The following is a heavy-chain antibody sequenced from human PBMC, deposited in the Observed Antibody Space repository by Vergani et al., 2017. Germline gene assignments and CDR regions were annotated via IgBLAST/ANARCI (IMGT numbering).Heavy chain of an antibody. D-gene: IGHD5-24*01. V-gene: IGHV3-9*01. CDR2: ISWNSGSI. CDR3: AKAMMGFDAFDI. CDR1: GFTFDDYA. Sequence: EVQLVESGGGLVQPGRSLRLSCAASGFTFDDYAMHWVRQAPGTGLEWVSGISWNSGSIGYADSVKGRFTISRDNAKNSLYLQMNSLRAEDTALYYCAKAMMGFDAFDIWGQGTMVTVSS. J-gene: IGHJ3*02.